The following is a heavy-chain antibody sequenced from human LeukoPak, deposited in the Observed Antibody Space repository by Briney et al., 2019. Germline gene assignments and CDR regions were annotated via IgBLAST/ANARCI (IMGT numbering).Heavy chain of an antibody. Sequence: ASVNVSCKVSGYTLTELSMHWVRQAPGKGLEWMGGFGPEDGETIYAQKFQGRVTMTEDTSTDTAYMELSSLRSEDTAVYYCATDLLHYGMDVWGQGTTVTVSS. V-gene: IGHV1-24*01. D-gene: IGHD2-15*01. J-gene: IGHJ6*02. CDR1: GYTLTELS. CDR2: FGPEDGET. CDR3: ATDLLHYGMDV.